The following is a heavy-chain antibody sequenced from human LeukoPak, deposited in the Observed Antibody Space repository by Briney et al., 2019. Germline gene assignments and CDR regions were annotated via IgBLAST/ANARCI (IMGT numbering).Heavy chain of an antibody. CDR1: GFTFSSYG. Sequence: GGSLRLSCAASGFTFSSYGMHWVRQAPGKGLEWVAFIRYDGSNKYYADSVKGRFTISRDNSKNTLYLQMNSLRAEDTAVYYCAKGKDIVVVPAAHGEYYFDYWGQGTLVTVSS. V-gene: IGHV3-30*02. CDR3: AKGKDIVVVPAAHGEYYFDY. CDR2: IRYDGSNK. J-gene: IGHJ4*02. D-gene: IGHD2-2*01.